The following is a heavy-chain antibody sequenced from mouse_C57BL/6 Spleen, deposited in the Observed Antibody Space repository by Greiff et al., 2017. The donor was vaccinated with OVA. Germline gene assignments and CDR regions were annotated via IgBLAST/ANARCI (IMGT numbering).Heavy chain of an antibody. D-gene: IGHD1-1*01. Sequence: VQLQQSGAELVKPGASVKMSCKASGYTFTSYWITWVKQRPGQGLEWIGDIYPGSGSTNYNEKFKSKATLTVDTSSSTAYMQLSSLTSEDSAVYYCARTYYYGSSYVRWYFDVWGTGTTVTVSS. V-gene: IGHV1-55*01. J-gene: IGHJ1*03. CDR2: IYPGSGST. CDR3: ARTYYYGSSYVRWYFDV. CDR1: GYTFTSYW.